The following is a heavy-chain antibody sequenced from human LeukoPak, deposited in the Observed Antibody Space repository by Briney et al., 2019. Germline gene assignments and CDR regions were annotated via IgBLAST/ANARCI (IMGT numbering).Heavy chain of an antibody. Sequence: GGALRLSCVASGLTFSKYSMSWVRQAPGKGLEWGSSINSNSAYIHYADSVKGRFTTSRDNAKNSLYLQMNSLRAEDTAVYYCARSMAQWLVQDAFDNWGQGTMVTVSS. J-gene: IGHJ3*02. V-gene: IGHV3-21*01. CDR1: GLTFSKYS. D-gene: IGHD6-19*01. CDR3: ARSMAQWLVQDAFDN. CDR2: INSNSAYI.